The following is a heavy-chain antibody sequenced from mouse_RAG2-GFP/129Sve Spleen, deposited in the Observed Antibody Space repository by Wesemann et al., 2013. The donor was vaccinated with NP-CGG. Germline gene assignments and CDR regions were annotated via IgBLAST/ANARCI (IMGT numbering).Heavy chain of an antibody. Sequence: QVQLQQSGAELVKPGASVKLSCKASGYTFTSYYMYWVKQRPGQGLEWIGEINPSNGGTNFNEKFKSKATLTVDKSSSTAYMQLSSLTSEDSAVYYCTRRGYDYDDYAMDYWGQGTSVTVSS. CDR1: GYTFTSYY. D-gene: IGHD2-4*01. J-gene: IGHJ4*01. CDR3: TRRGYDYDDYAMDY. CDR2: INPSNGGT. V-gene: IGHV1S81*02.